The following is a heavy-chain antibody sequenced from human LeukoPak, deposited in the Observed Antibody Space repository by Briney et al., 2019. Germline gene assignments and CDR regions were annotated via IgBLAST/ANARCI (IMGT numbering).Heavy chain of an antibody. CDR1: GGSISSYY. J-gene: IGHJ5*02. CDR2: IYTSGST. CDR3: ARRHSSSRYADNWFDP. V-gene: IGHV4-4*09. Sequence: SETLSLTCTVSGGSISSYYWSWIRQPPGKGLEWVGYIYTSGSTNYNPSLKSRVTISVDTSKNQFSLKLSSVTAADTAVYYCARRHSSSRYADNWFDPWGQGTLVTVSS. D-gene: IGHD6-13*01.